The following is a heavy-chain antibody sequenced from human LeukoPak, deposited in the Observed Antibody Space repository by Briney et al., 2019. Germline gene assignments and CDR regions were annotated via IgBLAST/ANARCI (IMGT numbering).Heavy chain of an antibody. CDR2: INTDGSST. CDR1: GFTFSDNR. CDR3: ARDGGYTYGYFDY. J-gene: IGHJ4*02. V-gene: IGHV3-74*03. D-gene: IGHD5-18*01. Sequence: PGGSLRLSCAASGFTFSDNRMHWVRQAPGKGLVWVSRINTDGSSTAYADSVRGRFTTSRDNAKSTLYLQMNSLRAEDTAVYYCARDGGYTYGYFDYWGQGTLVTVSS.